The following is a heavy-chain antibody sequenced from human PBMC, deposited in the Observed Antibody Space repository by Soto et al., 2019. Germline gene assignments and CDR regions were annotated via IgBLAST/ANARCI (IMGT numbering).Heavy chain of an antibody. CDR1: GGSISSSNW. D-gene: IGHD3-10*01. Sequence: SETLSLTCALSGGSISSSNWWSWVRQPPGKGLEWIGEIYHSGSTNYNPSLQSRVTISVDKSKNKLSLNLSSVTAADTAVEYCAVGSGLVRGYGMDVWGHGTTVTVSS. V-gene: IGHV4-4*02. CDR2: IYHSGST. CDR3: AVGSGLVRGYGMDV. J-gene: IGHJ6*02.